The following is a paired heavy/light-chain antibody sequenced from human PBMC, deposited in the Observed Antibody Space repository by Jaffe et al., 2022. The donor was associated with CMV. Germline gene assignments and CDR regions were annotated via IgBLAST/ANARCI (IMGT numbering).Heavy chain of an antibody. CDR1: GFTFTNHA. CDR3: AKGPFSEHLLSYFDH. CDR2: IGSTGVNK. J-gene: IGHJ4*02. D-gene: IGHD2-21*01. Sequence: EVQLLDSGGGLVQPGGSLRLSCAASGFTFTNHAMNWVRQTPGKGLECISSIGSTGVNKFYADSVQGRFTISRDNSKNTLSLEMNSLRAEDTAVYYCAKGPFSEHLLSYFDHWGKGTVVTVSS. V-gene: IGHV3-23*01.
Light chain of an antibody. CDR1: QSVSIS. CDR3: QQHFHRPVT. V-gene: IGKV3-11*01. Sequence: EVVLTQSPATLSVSPGERVTLSCRASQSVSISVSWYQQKPGQVPRLLIYDASNRATGIPARFSGSGSETEFTFTISSLEPDDFAMYYCQQHFHRPVTFAEGTNVEIK. J-gene: IGKJ4*01. CDR2: DAS.